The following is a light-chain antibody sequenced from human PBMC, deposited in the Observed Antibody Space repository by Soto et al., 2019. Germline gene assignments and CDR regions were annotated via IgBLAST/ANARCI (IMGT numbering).Light chain of an antibody. CDR2: DAS. CDR3: QQYGSSRT. V-gene: IGKV1-33*01. J-gene: IGKJ1*01. Sequence: DIQVTQSPSSLSASVGDRVTITCRASQFIDDFLNWFQQRPGKAPKLLIYDASNRATGIPDRFSGSGSGTDFTLTISRLEPEDSAVYYCQQYGSSRTFGQGTKVDIK. CDR1: QFIDDF.